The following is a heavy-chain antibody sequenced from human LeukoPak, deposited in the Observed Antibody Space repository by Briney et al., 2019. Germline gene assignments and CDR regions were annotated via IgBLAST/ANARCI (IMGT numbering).Heavy chain of an antibody. J-gene: IGHJ4*02. CDR3: ASSLIDFWSGYPPFDY. V-gene: IGHV1-18*01. D-gene: IGHD3-3*01. Sequence: ASVKVSCKASGYTFTSYGISWVRQAPGQGLEWMGWISAYNGNTNYAQKLQGRVAMATDTSTSTAYMELRSLRSDDTAVYYCASSLIDFWSGYPPFDYWGQGTLVTVSS. CDR2: ISAYNGNT. CDR1: GYTFTSYG.